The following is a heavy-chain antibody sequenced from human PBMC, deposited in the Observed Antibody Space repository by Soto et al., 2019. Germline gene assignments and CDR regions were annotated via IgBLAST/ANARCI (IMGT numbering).Heavy chain of an antibody. CDR1: GASITSGW. CDR3: SSRVTDAPT. D-gene: IGHD3-10*01. Sequence: QVQLQESGPGLVKPSGTLSLTCAVSGASITSGWWTWVRQPPGKGLEWIGETLYSGRTTYNSSLNSRVTISIDKSKKQFSLNLSSVTAAETAVYYCSSRVTDAPTWGQGTLVTVSS. V-gene: IGHV4-4*02. J-gene: IGHJ5*02. CDR2: TLYSGRT.